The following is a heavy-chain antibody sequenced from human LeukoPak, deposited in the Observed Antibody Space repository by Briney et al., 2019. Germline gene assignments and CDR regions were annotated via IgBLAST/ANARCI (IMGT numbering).Heavy chain of an antibody. D-gene: IGHD3-9*01. V-gene: IGHV3-21*01. J-gene: IGHJ3*02. CDR2: ISSSSSYI. Sequence: GGSLRLSCAASGFTFSSYSMNWVRQAPGKGLEWVSSISSSSSYIYYADSVKGRFTISRDNAKNSLYLQMNSLRAEDTAVYYCARGRVLRYFDWLLANDAFDIWGQGIMVTVSS. CDR3: ARGRVLRYFDWLLANDAFDI. CDR1: GFTFSSYS.